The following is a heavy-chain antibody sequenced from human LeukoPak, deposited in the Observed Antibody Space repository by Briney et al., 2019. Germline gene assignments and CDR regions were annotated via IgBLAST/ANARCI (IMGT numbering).Heavy chain of an antibody. CDR1: GFTFSSYG. J-gene: IGHJ4*02. Sequence: GRSLRLSCAASGFTFSSYGMHWVRQAPGKGLEWVAIIWYDGINKYYADSVKGRFTISRDNSKNTLYLQMNSLTAEDTAVYYCARSTATAGIFDYWGQGSLVTVSS. CDR3: ARSTATAGIFDY. CDR2: IWYDGINK. V-gene: IGHV3-33*08. D-gene: IGHD6-13*01.